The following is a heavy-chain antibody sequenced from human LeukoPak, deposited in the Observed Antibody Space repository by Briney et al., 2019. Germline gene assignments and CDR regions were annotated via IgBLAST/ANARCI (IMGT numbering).Heavy chain of an antibody. Sequence: ASVKVSCKASGYSFNKFGISWVRQAPGQGLEWMGWISGYSEKTDSAQKFQDRVTMTTDNSTSTAYLELRSLRSDDTAVYFCVRVGSAYGDPLEFDPWGQGTLVTVSS. D-gene: IGHD2-21*01. CDR1: GYSFNKFG. J-gene: IGHJ5*02. CDR2: ISGYSEKT. CDR3: VRVGSAYGDPLEFDP. V-gene: IGHV1-18*01.